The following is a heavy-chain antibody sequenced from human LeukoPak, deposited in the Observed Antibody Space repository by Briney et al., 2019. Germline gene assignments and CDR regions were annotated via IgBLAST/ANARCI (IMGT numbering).Heavy chain of an antibody. CDR3: ARGRVSSSTWYSTYYYYFYMDV. D-gene: IGHD4-11*01. CDR2: VDHTGST. CDR1: DDSITIYY. J-gene: IGHJ6*03. Sequence: SETLSLTCTVSDDSITIYYWTWIRQPPGKGLEWIGYVDHTGSTNFNPSLNGRVTISRDTSKNHFSLRLRSVTAADTAVYFCARGRVSSSTWYSTYYYYFYMDVWGKGTTVTVSS. V-gene: IGHV4-59*01.